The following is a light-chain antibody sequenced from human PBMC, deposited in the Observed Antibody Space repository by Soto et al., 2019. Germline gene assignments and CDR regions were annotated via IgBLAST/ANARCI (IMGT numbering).Light chain of an antibody. CDR2: LNTDGSH. CDR1: SGHNTYA. CDR3: QTWVTGTVV. Sequence: QPVLTQSPSASASLGASAKFPGTLSSGHNTYAIAWHQQQPEKGPRYLMRLNTDGSHFKGDGIPDRFSGSSSGAERYLTISSLQSDDEADYYCQTWVTGTVVFGGGTKLTVL. J-gene: IGLJ2*01. V-gene: IGLV4-69*01.